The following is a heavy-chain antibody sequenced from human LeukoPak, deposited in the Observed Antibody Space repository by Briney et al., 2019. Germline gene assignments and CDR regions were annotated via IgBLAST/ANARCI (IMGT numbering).Heavy chain of an antibody. D-gene: IGHD4-23*01. CDR3: ARGSHPTVVTPPFLSRGPDAFDI. V-gene: IGHV3-74*01. CDR2: IKTDGSST. J-gene: IGHJ3*02. Sequence: PGGSLRLSCAASGFSFSNYWMHWVRQPPGQGLVWVSRIKTDGSSTNYADSVRGRFTISRDNAKNSLYLQMNSLRAEDTAVYYCARGSHPTVVTPPFLSRGPDAFDIWGQGTMVTVSS. CDR1: GFSFSNYW.